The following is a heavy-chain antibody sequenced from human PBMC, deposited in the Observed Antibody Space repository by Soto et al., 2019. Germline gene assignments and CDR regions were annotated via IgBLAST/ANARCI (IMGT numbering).Heavy chain of an antibody. J-gene: IGHJ4*02. CDR3: AKAMKRESSGYRELGPDY. D-gene: IGHD3-22*01. V-gene: IGHV3-9*01. Sequence: EVQLVESGGGLVQPGRSLRLSCAASGFTFDDYAMHWVRQAPGKGLEWVAGISWNSGSIGYADSVKGRFTISRDNAKNSLYLQMNSLRAEDTALYSCAKAMKRESSGYRELGPDYWGQGTLVTVSS. CDR2: ISWNSGSI. CDR1: GFTFDDYA.